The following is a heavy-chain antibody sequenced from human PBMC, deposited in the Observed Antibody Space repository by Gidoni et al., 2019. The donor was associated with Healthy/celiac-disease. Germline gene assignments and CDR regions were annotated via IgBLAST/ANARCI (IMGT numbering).Heavy chain of an antibody. CDR3: TTRSGSYSPPFDY. J-gene: IGHJ4*02. CDR1: GFTFGDYA. D-gene: IGHD1-26*01. V-gene: IGHV3-49*05. Sequence: EVQLVESGGGLVKPGRSLRLSCTASGFTFGDYAMSWFRQAPGKGLGWVGFIRSKAYGGTTEYAASVKGRFTISRDDSKSIAYLQMNSLKTEDTAVYYCTTRSGSYSPPFDYWGQGTLVTVSS. CDR2: IRSKAYGGTT.